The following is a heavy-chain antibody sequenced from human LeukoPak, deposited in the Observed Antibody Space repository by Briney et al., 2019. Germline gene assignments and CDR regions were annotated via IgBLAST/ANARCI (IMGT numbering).Heavy chain of an antibody. CDR3: ARRRLLLGYCSSTSCYGYFDY. V-gene: IGHV4-39*01. CDR1: GGSISSSSYY. D-gene: IGHD2-2*01. J-gene: IGHJ4*02. CDR2: SYYSGST. Sequence: SETLSLTCTVSGGSISSSSYYWGWVRQPPGTGREWIGSSYYSGSTYYNPSLKSRVTISVDTSKNQISLKLSSVTAADTAVYYCARRRLLLGYCSSTSCYGYFDYWGQGTLVTVSS.